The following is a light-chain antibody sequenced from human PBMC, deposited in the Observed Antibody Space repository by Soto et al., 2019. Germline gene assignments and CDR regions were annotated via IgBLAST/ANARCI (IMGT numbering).Light chain of an antibody. Sequence: QSALTQPASVSGSPGQSITIFCTGTSSDVGSYNYVPWYQQHPGRAPKLMIYDVSSRPSGVSNRFSGSKSGSTASLTISGLQAEDEADYFCTSYTTSSTYVFGTGTNVTVL. V-gene: IGLV2-14*03. CDR2: DVS. J-gene: IGLJ1*01. CDR1: SSDVGSYNY. CDR3: TSYTTSSTYV.